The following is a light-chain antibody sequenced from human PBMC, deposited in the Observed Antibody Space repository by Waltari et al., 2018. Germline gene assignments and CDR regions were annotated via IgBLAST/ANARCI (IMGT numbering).Light chain of an antibody. CDR3: SSFTSSTTGI. CDR2: YVT. CDR1: SSDSGGHNY. V-gene: IGLV2-14*03. J-gene: IGLJ2*01. Sequence: SALTQPDSVSGSPGQSITIPRSGISSDSGGHNYVSWYQQHPREAPKLIVYYVTNRPSGVSDRFSGSKSGSSASLTISGLQPDDQADYYCSSFTSSTTGIFGGGTKLTVL.